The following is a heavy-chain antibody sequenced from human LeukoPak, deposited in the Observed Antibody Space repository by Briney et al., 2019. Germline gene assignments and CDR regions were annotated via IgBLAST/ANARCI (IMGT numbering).Heavy chain of an antibody. J-gene: IGHJ4*02. CDR2: ISSSSSYI. V-gene: IGHV3-21*01. CDR3: AREEINCGGDCFYY. CDR1: GFTFSSYS. Sequence: GGSLRLSCAASGFTFSSYSMNWVRQAPGKGLEWVSSISSSSSYIYYADSVKGRFTISRDNAKNSLYLQMNSLRAEDTAVYYCAREEINCGGDCFYYWGRGTLVTVSS. D-gene: IGHD2-21*01.